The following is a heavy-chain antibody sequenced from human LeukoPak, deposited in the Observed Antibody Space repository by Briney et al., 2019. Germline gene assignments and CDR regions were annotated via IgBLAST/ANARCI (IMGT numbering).Heavy chain of an antibody. Sequence: ASVKVSCKASGYTFTSYDINWVRQAPGQGLEWMGWMNPNSGNTGYAQKFQGRVTMTRDMSTSTDYMELSSLRSEDTAVYYCARDNSVGDYAWWFDPWGQGAMVTVFS. CDR2: MNPNSGNT. V-gene: IGHV1-8*01. CDR3: ARDNSVGDYAWWFDP. D-gene: IGHD1-26*01. CDR1: GYTFTSYD. J-gene: IGHJ5*02.